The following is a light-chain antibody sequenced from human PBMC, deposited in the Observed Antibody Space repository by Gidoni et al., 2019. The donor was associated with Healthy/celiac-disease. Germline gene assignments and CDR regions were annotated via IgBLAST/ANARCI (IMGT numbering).Light chain of an antibody. CDR2: KAS. J-gene: IGKJ1*01. CDR1: QSSSSW. CDR3: QQYNSYPWT. Sequence: DIQMNQSPSTLSASVGDRVTINGRASQSSSSWLAWYQQKPGKAPKLLIYKASSLESGVPSRFSGSGSGTEFTLTISSLQPDDFATYYCQQYNSYPWTFGQGTKVEIK. V-gene: IGKV1-5*03.